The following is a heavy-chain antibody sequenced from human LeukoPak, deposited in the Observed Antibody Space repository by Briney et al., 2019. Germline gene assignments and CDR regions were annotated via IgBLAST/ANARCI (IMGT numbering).Heavy chain of an antibody. J-gene: IGHJ4*02. V-gene: IGHV1-18*01. CDR1: GYTFTSYG. D-gene: IGHD1-26*01. CDR3: ARVGSYFYYFDY. CDR2: ISAYNGNT. Sequence: ASVKVSCKASGYTFTSYGISWVRQAPGQGLEWTGWISAYNGNTNYAQKLQGRVTMATDTSTSTAYMELRSLRSDDTAVYYCARVGSYFYYFDYWGQGTLVTVSS.